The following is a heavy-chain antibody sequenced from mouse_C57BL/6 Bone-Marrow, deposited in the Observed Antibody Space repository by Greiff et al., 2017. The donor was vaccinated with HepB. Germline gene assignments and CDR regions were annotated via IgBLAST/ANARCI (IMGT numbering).Heavy chain of an antibody. Sequence: EVKLLESGGDLVKPGESLKISCAASGFTFSSYGLSWVRQTPDKGLEWVATISSGGSYTYYPDSVNGRFTISREKSKNTLYLKMSSLKSEDTAMYTWAYRSDGAWFAYWGQGTLVTVSA. CDR2: ISSGGSYT. V-gene: IGHV5-6*01. J-gene: IGHJ3*01. CDR1: GFTFSSYG. D-gene: IGHD2-12*01. CDR3: AYRSDGAWFAY.